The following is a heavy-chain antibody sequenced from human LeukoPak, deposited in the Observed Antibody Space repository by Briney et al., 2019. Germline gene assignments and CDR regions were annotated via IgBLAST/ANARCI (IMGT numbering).Heavy chain of an antibody. CDR3: ARLAYSSGGSCYSKGVNH. Sequence: ASVKVSCKASGYTFTSYAMHWVRQAPGQRLEWMGWINAGNGNTKYSQKFQGRVTITRDTSASTAYMELSSLRSEDTAVYCCARLAYSSGGSCYSKGVNHWGQGTLVTVSS. J-gene: IGHJ5*02. CDR1: GYTFTSYA. CDR2: INAGNGNT. D-gene: IGHD2-15*01. V-gene: IGHV1-3*01.